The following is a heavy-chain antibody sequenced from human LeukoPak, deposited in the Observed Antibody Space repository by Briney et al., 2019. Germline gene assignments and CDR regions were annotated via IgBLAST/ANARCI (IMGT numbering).Heavy chain of an antibody. CDR3: TTAASYHDSYYFDY. Sequence: GGSLRLSCAASGFTFSNAWMSWVRQAPGKGLEWVGRIKSKTDGGTTDYAAAVKGRFTISRDDSKNTAYLQVNSLKTEDTAVYYCTTAASYHDSYYFDYWGQGTLVTVSS. J-gene: IGHJ4*02. D-gene: IGHD3-22*01. CDR1: GFTFSNAW. CDR2: IKSKTDGGTT. V-gene: IGHV3-15*01.